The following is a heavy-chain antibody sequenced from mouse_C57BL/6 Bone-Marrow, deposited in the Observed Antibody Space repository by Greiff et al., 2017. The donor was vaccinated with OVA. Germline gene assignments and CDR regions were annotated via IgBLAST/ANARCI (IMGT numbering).Heavy chain of an antibody. Sequence: EVKLVESGGGLVKPGGSLKLSCAASGFTFSSYTMSWVRQTPEKRLEWVATISGGGGNTYYPDSVKGRFTISRDNAKNALYLQRSSLRSEDTALYYCARLRTWYFDVWGTGTTVTVSS. CDR2: ISGGGGNT. CDR1: GFTFSSYT. V-gene: IGHV5-9*01. J-gene: IGHJ1*03. CDR3: ARLRTWYFDV.